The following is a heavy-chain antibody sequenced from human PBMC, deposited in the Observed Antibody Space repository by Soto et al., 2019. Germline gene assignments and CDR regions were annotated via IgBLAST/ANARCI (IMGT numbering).Heavy chain of an antibody. CDR1: GYSVTSYW. Sequence: GESLKISCKGYGYSVTSYWIGWVRQMPGKGLEWMGIIYPGDSDTRYSPSFQGQVTISADKSISTAYLQWSSLKASDTAMYYCARLVVVPAARYYYYYGMDVWGQGTTVPVSS. J-gene: IGHJ6*02. CDR2: IYPGDSDT. V-gene: IGHV5-51*01. D-gene: IGHD2-2*01. CDR3: ARLVVVPAARYYYYYGMDV.